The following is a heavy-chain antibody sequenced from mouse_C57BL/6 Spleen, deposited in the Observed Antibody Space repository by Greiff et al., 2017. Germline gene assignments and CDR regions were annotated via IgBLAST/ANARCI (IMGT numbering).Heavy chain of an antibody. V-gene: IGHV1-59*01. CDR1: GYTFTSYW. CDR3: ARDDSYYPY. CDR2: IDPSDSYT. D-gene: IGHD2-3*01. J-gene: IGHJ3*01. Sequence: QVQLQQPGAELVRPGTSVKLSCKASGYTFTSYWMHWVKQRPGQGLEWIGVIDPSDSYTNYNQKFKGKATLTVDTSSSTAYMQLSSLTSEDSAVYYCARDDSYYPYWGQGTLVTVSA.